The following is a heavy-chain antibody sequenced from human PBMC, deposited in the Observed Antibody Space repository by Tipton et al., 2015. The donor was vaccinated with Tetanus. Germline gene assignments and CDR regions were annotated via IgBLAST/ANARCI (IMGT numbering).Heavy chain of an antibody. CDR3: ARRRTTTALANFFDS. D-gene: IGHD1-1*01. J-gene: IGHJ4*02. Sequence: QLVQSGAEVKKPGESLQISCKDSGYNFTVYYIGWVRQMPGKGLEWMGIVYPADSNTIYSPSFQGQVTISADRSTNTAYLQWSSLQASDTAIYYCARRRTTTALANFFDSWGQGTQVIVSS. CDR2: VYPADSNT. V-gene: IGHV5-51*01. CDR1: GYNFTVYY.